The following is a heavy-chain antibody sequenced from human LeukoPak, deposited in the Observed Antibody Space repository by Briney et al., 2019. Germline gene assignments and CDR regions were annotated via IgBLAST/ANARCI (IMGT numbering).Heavy chain of an antibody. CDR2: ISWNSGSI. J-gene: IGHJ4*02. D-gene: IGHD3-22*01. CDR1: GFTFDDYA. Sequence: GGSLRLSCAASGFTFDDYAMHWVRQAPGKGLEWVSGISWNSGSIGYADSVKGGFTISRDNAKNSLYLQMNSLRAEDTALYYCAKAISSGYYEALDYWGQGTLVTVSS. CDR3: AKAISSGYYEALDY. V-gene: IGHV3-9*01.